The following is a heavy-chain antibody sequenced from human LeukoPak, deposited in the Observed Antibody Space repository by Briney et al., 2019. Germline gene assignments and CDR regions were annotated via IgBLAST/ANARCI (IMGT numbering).Heavy chain of an antibody. CDR3: ARDRAPFAILLDVSCDC. V-gene: IGHV1-46*01. J-gene: IGHJ4*02. Sequence: GASVKVSCKASGYTFTSYYMHWVRQAPGQGLEWMGIINPSGGSTSYAQKFQGRVTMTRDTSTSTVYMELSSLRSEDTAVYYCARDRAPFAILLDVSCDCWGQGTLVTVSS. D-gene: IGHD3-3*01. CDR1: GYTFTSYY. CDR2: INPSGGST.